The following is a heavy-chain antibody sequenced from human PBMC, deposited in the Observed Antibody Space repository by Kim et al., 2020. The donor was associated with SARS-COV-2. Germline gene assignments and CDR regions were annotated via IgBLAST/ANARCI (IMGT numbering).Heavy chain of an antibody. CDR1: GGSSSSYY. CDR3: ARGSSDYPSVGMDV. J-gene: IGHJ6*02. D-gene: IGHD5-12*01. V-gene: IGHV4-4*07. CDR2: IYSSGRT. Sequence: SETLSLTCTVSGGSSSSYYWSWIRQSAGKGLEWIGRIYSSGRTNYNPSLKSRVTMSVDTSKNQFSLKVSSVTAADTAVYYCARGSSDYPSVGMDVWGQGTAVTVSS.